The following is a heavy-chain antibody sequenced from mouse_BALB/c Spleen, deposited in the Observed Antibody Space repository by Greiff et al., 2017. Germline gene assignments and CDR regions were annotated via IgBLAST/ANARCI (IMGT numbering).Heavy chain of an antibody. CDR1: GFTFSNYW. CDR2: IRLKSNNYAT. Sequence: EVMLVESGGGLVQPGGSMKLSCVASGFTFSNYWMNWVRQSPEKGLEWVAEIRLKSNNYATHYAESVKGRFTISRDDSKSSVYLQMNNLRAEDTGIYYCTRPDDYDGYYYAMDYWGQGTSVTVSS. V-gene: IGHV6-6*02. D-gene: IGHD2-4*01. J-gene: IGHJ4*01. CDR3: TRPDDYDGYYYAMDY.